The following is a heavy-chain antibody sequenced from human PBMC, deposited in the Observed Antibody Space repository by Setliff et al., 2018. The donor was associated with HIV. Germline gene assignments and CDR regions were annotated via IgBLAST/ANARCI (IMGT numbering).Heavy chain of an antibody. CDR3: ASKGGSGNYPDSDAFDI. CDR2: INPTGAIT. V-gene: IGHV1-46*02. Sequence: ASVKVSCKASGYTFNSNYMHWVRQAPGQGLEWMGLINPTGAITFYPQKFQARVTMTRDTSTSTVYLELRSLRSEDTAIYYCASKGGSGNYPDSDAFDIWGQGTLVPSPQ. CDR1: GYTFNSNY. D-gene: IGHD3-10*01. J-gene: IGHJ3*02.